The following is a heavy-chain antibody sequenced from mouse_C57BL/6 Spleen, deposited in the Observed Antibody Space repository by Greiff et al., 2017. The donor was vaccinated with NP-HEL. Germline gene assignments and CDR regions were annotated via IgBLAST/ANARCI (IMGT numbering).Heavy chain of an antibody. V-gene: IGHV1-26*01. CDR3: ARWGSNYGSRY. Sequence: VQLQQSGPELVKPGASVKISCKASGYTFTDYYMNWVKQSHGKSLEWIGDINPNNGGTSYNQKFKGKATLTVDKSSSTAYMELRSLTSEDSAVYYCARWGSNYGSRYWGQGTTLTVSS. J-gene: IGHJ2*01. D-gene: IGHD2-5*01. CDR2: INPNNGGT. CDR1: GYTFTDYY.